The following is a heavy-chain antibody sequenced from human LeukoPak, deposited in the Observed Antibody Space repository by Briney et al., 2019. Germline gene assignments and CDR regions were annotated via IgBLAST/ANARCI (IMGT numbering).Heavy chain of an antibody. CDR3: ARHSPSYCSTTTCSLFDY. CDR2: IYPSGHI. V-gene: IGHV4-59*11. J-gene: IGHJ4*02. Sequence: SETLSLTCAVSGGSISSHYWSWIRQSPGKGMEWIGYIYPSGHINYTPSLKSRLTISGDTSKNSLSMTLSSVTAADTAVYYCARHSPSYCSTTTCSLFDYWGQGTLVTVSS. CDR1: GGSISSHY. D-gene: IGHD2-2*01.